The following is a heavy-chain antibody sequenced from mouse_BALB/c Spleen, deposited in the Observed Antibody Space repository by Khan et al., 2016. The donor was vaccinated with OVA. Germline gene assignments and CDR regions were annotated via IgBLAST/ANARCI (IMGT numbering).Heavy chain of an antibody. CDR2: INTSSGYN. V-gene: IGHV1-4*01. CDR1: GYTFISYK. D-gene: IGHD2-13*01. CDR3: SRTGER. J-gene: IGHJ2*01. Sequence: EQLLESGAALARTGASAMMFCYASGYTFISYKMHWVKQRPGQGLEWIGYINTSSGYNKYNQKFKNKATLTADKSSSTAYIELSSLSSGDSAVYHCSRTGERWGQGTILTVSS.